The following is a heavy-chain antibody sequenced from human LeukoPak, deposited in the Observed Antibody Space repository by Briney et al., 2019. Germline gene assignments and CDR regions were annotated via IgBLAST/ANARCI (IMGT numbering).Heavy chain of an antibody. Sequence: GALVKVSCKTSGYSFNSYGISWVRQARGQGLEWMGWISDSNGNTKYPQKFQGRLTMTTDSSTSTAYMDLRSLRSDDTAVYYCVRDPGELIVATTFDYWGQGTLVTVSS. J-gene: IGHJ4*02. CDR3: VRDPGELIVATTFDY. D-gene: IGHD5-12*01. CDR1: GYSFNSYG. CDR2: ISDSNGNT. V-gene: IGHV1-18*01.